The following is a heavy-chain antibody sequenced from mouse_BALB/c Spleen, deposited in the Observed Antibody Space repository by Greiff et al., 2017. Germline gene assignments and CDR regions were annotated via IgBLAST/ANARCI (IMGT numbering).Heavy chain of an antibody. V-gene: IGHV3-2*02. Sequence: EVKLMESGPGLVKPSQSLSLTCTVTGYSITSDYAWNWIRQFPGNKLEWMGYISYSGSTSYNPYLKSRISITRDTSKNQFFLQLNSVTTEDTATYYCARGYYGSYFDYWGQGTTLTVSS. J-gene: IGHJ2*01. CDR3: ARGYYGSYFDY. CDR1: GYSITSDYA. CDR2: ISYSGST. D-gene: IGHD1-1*01.